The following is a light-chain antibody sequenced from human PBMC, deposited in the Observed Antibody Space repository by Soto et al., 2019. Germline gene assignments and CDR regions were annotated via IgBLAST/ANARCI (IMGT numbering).Light chain of an antibody. CDR3: QQYNNWPPSIT. V-gene: IGKV3-15*01. CDR2: GAS. CDR1: QSVSSN. Sequence: EIVMTQSPATLSVSPGERATLSCRASQSVSSNLAWYQQKPGQAPRLLIYGASTRATGIPARFSGSGSGTDFTLTISSLPSEDFAFYYCQQYNNWPPSITFGQGTRLEMK. J-gene: IGKJ5*01.